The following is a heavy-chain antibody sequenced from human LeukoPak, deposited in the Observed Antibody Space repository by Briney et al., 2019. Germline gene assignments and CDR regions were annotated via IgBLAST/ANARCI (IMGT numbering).Heavy chain of an antibody. CDR3: AKAVRSMVTGGGYFDS. Sequence: GGSLRLSCAASGFAFNNYAMSWVRQAPGKGLEWVSSLSGGGDSRYYADSVMGRFTISRDNSKNTLYLQMNSLRAEDTAVYYCAKAVRSMVTGGGYFDSWGQGTLVTVSS. CDR1: GFAFNNYA. D-gene: IGHD3-10*01. CDR2: LSGGGDSR. V-gene: IGHV3-23*01. J-gene: IGHJ4*02.